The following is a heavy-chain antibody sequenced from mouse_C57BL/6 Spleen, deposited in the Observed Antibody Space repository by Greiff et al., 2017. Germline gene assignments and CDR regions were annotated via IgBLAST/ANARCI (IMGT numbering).Heavy chain of an antibody. CDR1: GFTFSDYG. Sequence: DVKLVESGGGLVKPGGSLKLSCAASGFTFSDYGMHWVRQAPEKGLEWVAYISSGSSTIYYADTVKGRFPISRDNAKNTLFLQMTSLRSEDTAMYYCARERRYAMDYWGQGTSVTVAS. J-gene: IGHJ4*01. CDR3: ARERRYAMDY. V-gene: IGHV5-17*01. CDR2: ISSGSSTI.